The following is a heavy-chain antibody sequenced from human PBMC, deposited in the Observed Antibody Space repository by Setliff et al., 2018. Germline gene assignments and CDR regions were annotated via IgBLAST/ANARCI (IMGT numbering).Heavy chain of an antibody. J-gene: IGHJ4*02. CDR3: ARSGWLREYYFDY. Sequence: SVKVSCKASGGTFSSYAISWVRQAPGQGLEWMGRIIPIFGTANYAQKFQGRVTITADKSTSTAYMELSSLRSEDTAVYYCARSGWLREYYFDYWGQGTLVTSPQ. CDR1: GGTFSSYA. V-gene: IGHV1-69*06. CDR2: IIPIFGTA. D-gene: IGHD5-12*01.